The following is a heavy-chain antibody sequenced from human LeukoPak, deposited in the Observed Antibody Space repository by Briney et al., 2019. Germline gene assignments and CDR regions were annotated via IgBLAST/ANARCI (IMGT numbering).Heavy chain of an antibody. CDR2: ISYDGSNK. J-gene: IGHJ4*02. CDR1: GFTFSSYG. V-gene: IGHV3-30*18. D-gene: IGHD2-2*01. CDR3: AKDGDIVVVPAAYYFDY. Sequence: GRSLRLSCAASGFTFSSYGMHWVRQAPGKGLEWVAVISYDGSNKYYADSVKGRSTISRDNSKNTLYLQMNSLRAEDTAVYYCAKDGDIVVVPAAYYFDYWGQGTLVTVSS.